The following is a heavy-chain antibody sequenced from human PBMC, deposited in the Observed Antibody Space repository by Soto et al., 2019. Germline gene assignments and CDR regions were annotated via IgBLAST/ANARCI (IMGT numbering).Heavy chain of an antibody. Sequence: EVQLVASGGGLIQPGGSLRLSCAASGFTVSSNYMSWVRQAPGKGLEWVSVIYSGGSTYYADSVKGRFTISRDNSKNTLYLKMNSLRAEDTAVYYCARDVGGDYGDHGFDYWGQGTLVTVSS. D-gene: IGHD4-17*01. CDR3: ARDVGGDYGDHGFDY. V-gene: IGHV3-53*01. J-gene: IGHJ4*02. CDR2: IYSGGST. CDR1: GFTVSSNY.